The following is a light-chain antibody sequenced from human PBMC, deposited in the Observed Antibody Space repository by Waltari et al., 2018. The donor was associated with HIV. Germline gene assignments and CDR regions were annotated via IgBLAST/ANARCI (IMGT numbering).Light chain of an antibody. CDR1: KLGDKY. Sequence: SYDLTQPPSVSVSPGQPANITCYGDKLGDKYACWYQRKPGQSPVLVIYQDTKRPSGIPERFSGSNSGNTASLTISGTQAMDEADYYCQAWDSSTCVFGGGTKLTVL. CDR3: QAWDSSTCV. V-gene: IGLV3-1*01. J-gene: IGLJ2*01. CDR2: QDT.